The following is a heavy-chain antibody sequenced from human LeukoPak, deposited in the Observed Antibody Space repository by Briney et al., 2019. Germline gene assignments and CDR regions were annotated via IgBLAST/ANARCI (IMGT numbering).Heavy chain of an antibody. CDR3: ARSGIAAPEGWFDP. CDR1: GYTFTGYY. D-gene: IGHD6-13*01. J-gene: IGHJ5*02. Sequence: ASVKVSCKASGYTFTGYYMHWVRQAPGQGLEWMGWINTNTGNPTYAQGFTGRFVFSLDTSVSTAYLQISSLKAEDTAVYYCARSGIAAPEGWFDPWGQGTLVTVSS. CDR2: INTNTGNP. V-gene: IGHV7-4-1*02.